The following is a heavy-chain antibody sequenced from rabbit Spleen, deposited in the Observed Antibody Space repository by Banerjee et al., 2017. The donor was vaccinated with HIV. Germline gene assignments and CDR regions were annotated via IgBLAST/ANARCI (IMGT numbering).Heavy chain of an antibody. V-gene: IGHV1S40*01. CDR1: GFTISNSYW. D-gene: IGHD1-1*01. J-gene: IGHJ4*01. CDR3: ARDLDGIIGWNFGL. Sequence: QSLEESGGDLVKPGASLTLTCTASGFTISNSYWICWVRQAPGKGLEWIACIYSSSAITWYATWAKVRFTISKTSSTTVTLQMTSLTAADTATYFCARDLDGIIGWNFGLWGPGTLVTVS. CDR2: IYSSSAIT.